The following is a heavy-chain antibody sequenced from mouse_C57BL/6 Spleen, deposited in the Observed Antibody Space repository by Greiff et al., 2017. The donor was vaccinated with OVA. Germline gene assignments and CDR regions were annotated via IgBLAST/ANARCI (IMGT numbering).Heavy chain of an antibody. CDR1: GFSFNTYA. D-gene: IGHD1-3*01. J-gene: IGHJ3*01. CDR2: IRSKSNNYAT. V-gene: IGHV10-1*01. Sequence: EVKVVESGGGLVQPKGSLKLSCAASGFSFNTYAMNWVRQAPGKGLEWVARIRSKSNNYATYYADSVKDRFTISRDDSESMLYLQMNNLKTEDTAMYYCVREDNQGIGFAYWGQGLWSLSLQ. CDR3: VREDNQGIGFAY.